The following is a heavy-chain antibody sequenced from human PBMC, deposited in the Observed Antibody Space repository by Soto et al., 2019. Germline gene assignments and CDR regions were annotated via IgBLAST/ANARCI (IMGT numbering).Heavy chain of an antibody. V-gene: IGHV4-39*01. CDR2: IYYSRST. CDR1: GGSISSSSYY. CDR3: ARHPLESLRYYCGMDV. Sequence: QLQLQESGPGLVKPSETLSLTCTVSGGSISSSSYYWGWIRQPPGKGLEGIGSIYYSRSTYYNPSIKSRVTIFVDTSKNQSSLKLSSVTAADTAVYYCARHPLESLRYYCGMDVWGQGTTVTVSS. J-gene: IGHJ6*02.